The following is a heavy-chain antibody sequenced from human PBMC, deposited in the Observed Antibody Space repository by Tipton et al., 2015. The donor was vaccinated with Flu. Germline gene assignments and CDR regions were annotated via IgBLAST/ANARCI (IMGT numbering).Heavy chain of an antibody. CDR3: AREGDYYDSSGPISLFYY. CDR1: GGSISSGGYY. D-gene: IGHD3-22*01. V-gene: IGHV4-31*03. CDR2: IYYSGST. J-gene: IGHJ4*02. Sequence: TLSLTCTVSGGSISSGGYYWSWIRQHPGKGLEWIGYIYYSGSTYYNPSLKSRVTISVDTSKNQFSLKPSSVTAADTAVYYCAREGDYYDSSGPISLFYYWGQGTLVTVSS.